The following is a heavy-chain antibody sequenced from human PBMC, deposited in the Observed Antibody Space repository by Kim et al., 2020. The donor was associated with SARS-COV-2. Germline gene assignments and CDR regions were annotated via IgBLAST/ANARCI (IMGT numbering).Heavy chain of an antibody. D-gene: IGHD3-22*01. CDR3: ARVSQAVNYYDSSVYAFDI. Sequence: SETLSLTCTVSGGSISSYYWSWIRQPPGKGLEWIGYIYYSGSTNYNPSLKSRVTISVDTSKNQFSLKLSSVTAADTAVYYCARVSQAVNYYDSSVYAFDIWGQGTMVTVSS. V-gene: IGHV4-59*01. CDR2: IYYSGST. CDR1: GGSISSYY. J-gene: IGHJ3*02.